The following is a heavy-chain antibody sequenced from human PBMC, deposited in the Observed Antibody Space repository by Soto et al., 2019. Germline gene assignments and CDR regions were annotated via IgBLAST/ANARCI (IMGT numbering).Heavy chain of an antibody. Sequence: PGGPLRLACSASGFTFSSYGMPWVRQAPGKGLEGVAVIWQDGRNKYYADSVKGRFTISRDNFKNTLYLQMNSLRAEDTAVYYCARDLDTSMGYYYYYGMDVWGQGTTVTVSS. D-gene: IGHD5-18*01. CDR2: IWQDGRNK. J-gene: IGHJ6*02. V-gene: IGHV3-33*01. CDR3: ARDLDTSMGYYYYYGMDV. CDR1: GFTFSSYG.